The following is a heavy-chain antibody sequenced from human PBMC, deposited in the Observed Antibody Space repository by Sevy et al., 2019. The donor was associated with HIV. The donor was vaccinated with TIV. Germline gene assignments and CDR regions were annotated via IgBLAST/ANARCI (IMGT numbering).Heavy chain of an antibody. V-gene: IGHV3-15*01. Sequence: GGSLGLSCAASGFTLSDAWMSWVRQAPGKGLEWVGRIKSKTDGGPTDYAAPVKGRFTISRDESKNTLYLQMNSLKTEDTAVYYCTTDAHDFTNYPSPYYFDQWGQGTLVTVSS. D-gene: IGHD4-4*01. CDR1: GFTLSDAW. J-gene: IGHJ4*02. CDR2: IKSKTDGGPT. CDR3: TTDAHDFTNYPSPYYFDQ.